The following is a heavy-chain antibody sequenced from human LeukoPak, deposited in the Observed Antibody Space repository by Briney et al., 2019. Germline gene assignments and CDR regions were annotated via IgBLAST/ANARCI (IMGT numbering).Heavy chain of an antibody. Sequence: GGSLRLSCAASGFTFSSYSMNWVRQAPGRGLEWVSSISSSSSYIYYADSVKGRFTISRDNAKNSLYLQMNSLRAEDTAVYYCAKDEGSSKMATIYYWGQGTLVTVSS. D-gene: IGHD5-24*01. J-gene: IGHJ4*02. CDR1: GFTFSSYS. V-gene: IGHV3-21*01. CDR2: ISSSSSYI. CDR3: AKDEGSSKMATIYY.